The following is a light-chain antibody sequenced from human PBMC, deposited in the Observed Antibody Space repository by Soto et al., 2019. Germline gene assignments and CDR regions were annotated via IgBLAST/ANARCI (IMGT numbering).Light chain of an antibody. J-gene: IGKJ5*01. CDR1: QSVSSSY. Sequence: EIVLTQSPATLSLSPGERATLSCRASQSVSSSYLAWYQQKPGQAPRLLIYDASKRATGIPARFSGSGSGTNFTLTISSLEPEDFAVYYCQQRRSWQVTFGQGTRLETK. CDR3: QQRRSWQVT. CDR2: DAS. V-gene: IGKV3D-20*02.